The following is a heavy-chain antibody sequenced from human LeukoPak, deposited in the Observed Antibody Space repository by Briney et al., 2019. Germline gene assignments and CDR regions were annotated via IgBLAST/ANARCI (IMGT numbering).Heavy chain of an antibody. J-gene: IGHJ4*02. Sequence: GGSLRLSCTASGFTFGDYAMSWVRQAPGKGLEWVAFIRYDGSNKYYADSVKGRFTISRDNAKNSLYLQMNSLRAEDTAVYYCARDRPHYDYVWGSYRYEFDYWGQGTLVTVSS. CDR1: GFTFGDYA. V-gene: IGHV3-30*02. CDR2: IRYDGSNK. D-gene: IGHD3-16*02. CDR3: ARDRPHYDYVWGSYRYEFDY.